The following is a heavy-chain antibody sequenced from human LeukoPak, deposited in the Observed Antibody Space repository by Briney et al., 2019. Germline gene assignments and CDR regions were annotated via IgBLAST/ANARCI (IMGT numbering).Heavy chain of an antibody. CDR3: ARGGDRRGFDY. V-gene: IGHV4-31*02. CDR2: IYDSGTT. J-gene: IGHJ4*02. Sequence: SQTLSLTCTVSGXSISNGGDYWSWIRQHPGKGPEWIGYIYDSGTTYYNPALQSRVTISVDMSDNHFSLKMRSMTAADTAVYFCARGGDRRGFDYWGQGTLVTVSS. CDR1: GXSISNGGDY. D-gene: IGHD1-14*01.